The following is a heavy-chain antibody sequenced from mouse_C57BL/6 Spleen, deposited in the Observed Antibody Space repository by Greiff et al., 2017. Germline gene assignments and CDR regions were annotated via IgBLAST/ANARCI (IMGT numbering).Heavy chain of an antibody. J-gene: IGHJ3*01. D-gene: IGHD2-10*02. CDR2: LDPETGGT. Sequence: QVQLQQSGAELVRPGASVTLSCKASGYTFTDYEMHWVQQTPVHGLEWIGALDPETGGTAYNQKFKGKAILTADKSSSTAYMELRSLTSEDSAVYYWTRAGYGNYTPWFAYWGQGTLVTVSA. CDR3: TRAGYGNYTPWFAY. CDR1: GYTFTDYE. V-gene: IGHV1-15*01.